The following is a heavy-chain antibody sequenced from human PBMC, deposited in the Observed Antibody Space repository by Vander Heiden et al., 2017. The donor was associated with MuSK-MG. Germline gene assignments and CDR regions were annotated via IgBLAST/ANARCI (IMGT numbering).Heavy chain of an antibody. CDR1: GGTFSSYA. CDR3: ARAVLDRSWGGGDAFDI. V-gene: IGHV1-69*12. D-gene: IGHD3-10*01. Sequence: QVQLVQSGAEVKKPGSSVKVSCKASGGTFSSYAISWVRQAPGQGLEWMGGIIPIFGTANYAQKFQGRFTITADESTSTAYMEMSSLRSEDTAVYYCARAVLDRSWGGGDAFDIWGQGTMVTVSS. CDR2: IIPIFGTA. J-gene: IGHJ3*02.